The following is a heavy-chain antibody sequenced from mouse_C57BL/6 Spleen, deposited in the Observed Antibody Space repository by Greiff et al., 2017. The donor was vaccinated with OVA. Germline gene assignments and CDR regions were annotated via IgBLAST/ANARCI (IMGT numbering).Heavy chain of an antibody. CDR1: GYTFTSYW. J-gene: IGHJ3*01. CDR2: IDPSDSYT. V-gene: IGHV1-50*01. Sequence: QVQLQQSGAELVKPGASVKLSCKASGYTFTSYWMQWVKQRPGQGLEWIGEIDPSDSYTNYNQKFKGKATLTVDTSSSTAYMQLSSLTSEDSAVYYCARYSNWFAYWGQGTLVTVSA. D-gene: IGHD2-5*01. CDR3: ARYSNWFAY.